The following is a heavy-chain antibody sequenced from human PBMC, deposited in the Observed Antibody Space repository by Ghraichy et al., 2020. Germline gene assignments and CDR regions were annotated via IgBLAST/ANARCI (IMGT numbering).Heavy chain of an antibody. CDR1: GFSLSSRSVG. Sequence: SGPTLVKPTQTLTLTCTFSGFSLSSRSVGVGWIRRPPGKALEWLAVVYWDDDKHYTPSLQSRLTISKDTSKNQVVLTMTNVDPVDTGTYYCAHKGVIHATYFDYWGQGTLVTVSS. V-gene: IGHV2-5*02. D-gene: IGHD2-15*01. J-gene: IGHJ4*02. CDR2: VYWDDDK. CDR3: AHKGVIHATYFDY.